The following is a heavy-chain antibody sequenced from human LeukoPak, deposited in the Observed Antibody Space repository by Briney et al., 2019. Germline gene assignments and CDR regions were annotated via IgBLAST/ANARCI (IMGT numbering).Heavy chain of an antibody. CDR3: AKDLSYTSGASDH. CDR2: ITDDGYNT. Sequence: GGSLRLSCAASGFTFSAFATTWVRQAPGKGLEWVSTITDDGYNTYSADSVKGRITFSRDNSKNTPSLQLRSLRAEDTAVYYCAKDLSYTSGASDHWGQGTLVTVSS. V-gene: IGHV3-23*01. CDR1: GFTFSAFA. J-gene: IGHJ4*02. D-gene: IGHD6-19*01.